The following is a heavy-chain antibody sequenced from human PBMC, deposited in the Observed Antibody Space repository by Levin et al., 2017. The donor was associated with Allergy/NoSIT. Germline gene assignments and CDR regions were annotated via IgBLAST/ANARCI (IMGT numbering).Heavy chain of an antibody. J-gene: IGHJ3*02. CDR2: IYYSGST. V-gene: IGHV4-39*01. Sequence: PSETLSLTCTVSGGSISSSSYYWGWIRQPPGKGLEWIGSIYYSGSTYYNPSLKSRVTISVDTSKNQFSLKLSSVTAADTAVYYCARPLQAALCAFDIWGQGTMVTVSS. CDR1: GGSISSSSYY. D-gene: IGHD6-6*01. CDR3: ARPLQAALCAFDI.